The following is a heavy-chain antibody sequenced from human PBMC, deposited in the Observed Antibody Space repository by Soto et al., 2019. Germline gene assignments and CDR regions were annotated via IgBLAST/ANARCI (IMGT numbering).Heavy chain of an antibody. J-gene: IGHJ6*02. V-gene: IGHV3-74*03. Sequence: EVRLEESGGGFVQPGGSLRVSCSASGFIFSSFWMHWVRQGPGKGLEWVSGINGDGANLAYAESVKGRFRISRDNVKNTVRLQRNSLGVAVTAVFFCAREGSLGLDVWGRGTTVTVSS. D-gene: IGHD3-10*01. CDR1: GFIFSSFW. CDR3: AREGSLGLDV. CDR2: INGDGANL.